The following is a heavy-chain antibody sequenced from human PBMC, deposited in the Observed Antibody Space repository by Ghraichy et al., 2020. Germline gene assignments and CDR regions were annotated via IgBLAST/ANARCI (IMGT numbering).Heavy chain of an antibody. CDR3: ARRRILLWFGESFDY. CDR1: DGSFSGYY. J-gene: IGHJ4*02. CDR2: INHSGST. Sequence: SETLSLTCAVYDGSFSGYYWSWIRQPPGKGLEWIGEINHSGSTNYNPSLKSRVTISVDTSKNQFSLKLSSVTAAGTAVYYCARRRILLWFGESFDYWGQGTLVTVSS. V-gene: IGHV4-34*01. D-gene: IGHD3-10*01.